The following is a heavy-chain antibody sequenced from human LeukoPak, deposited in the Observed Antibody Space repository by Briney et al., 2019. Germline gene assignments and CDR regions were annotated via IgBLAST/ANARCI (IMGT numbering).Heavy chain of an antibody. V-gene: IGHV3-30*18. D-gene: IGHD3-22*01. CDR1: GFMFSSHG. J-gene: IGHJ4*02. CDR3: AKDWDPGYYDSSGSYPDY. Sequence: GGSLRLSCAAAGFMFSSHGMHWVRQAPGKGLEWVALISYDGSNKYYADSVKGRFTISRDNSKNTLYLQMNSLRAEDAAVYYCAKDWDPGYYDSSGSYPDYWGQGTLVTVSS. CDR2: ISYDGSNK.